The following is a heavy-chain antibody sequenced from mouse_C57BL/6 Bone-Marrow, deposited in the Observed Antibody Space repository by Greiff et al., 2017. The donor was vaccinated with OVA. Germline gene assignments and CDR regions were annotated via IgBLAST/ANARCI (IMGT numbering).Heavy chain of an antibody. Sequence: QVQLQQSGPGLVQPSQSLSITCTVSGFSLTSYGVHWVRQSPGKGLEWLGVIWSGGSTDYNAAFISSLCISKDNYKSHVLFKMNSLQADDTARYYRARNDWDGAWFAYWGQGTLVTVSA. D-gene: IGHD4-1*01. CDR2: IWSGGST. V-gene: IGHV2-2*01. CDR3: ARNDWDGAWFAY. CDR1: GFSLTSYG. J-gene: IGHJ3*01.